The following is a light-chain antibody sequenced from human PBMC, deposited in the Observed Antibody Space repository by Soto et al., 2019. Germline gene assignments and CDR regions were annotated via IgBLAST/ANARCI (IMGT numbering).Light chain of an antibody. CDR3: SSFTSSTTYV. CDR2: DVS. J-gene: IGLJ1*01. V-gene: IGLV2-14*01. CDR1: SSDVGGYNY. Sequence: QSALTQPASVSGSPGQSITISCTGTSSDVGGYNYVSWYQQHPGKAPKLMIYDVSNRPSEVSNRFSGSKSGNTAYLTISGLDAEDEADYYCSSFTSSTTYVFGTGTKLTV.